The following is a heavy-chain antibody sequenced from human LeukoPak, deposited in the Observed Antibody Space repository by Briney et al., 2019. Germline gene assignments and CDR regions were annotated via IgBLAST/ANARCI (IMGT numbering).Heavy chain of an antibody. V-gene: IGHV3-30*04. D-gene: IGHD6-19*01. CDR3: ARDPPFGSGWSQNHFDY. CDR1: GFTFDNYA. J-gene: IGHJ4*02. CDR2: ISYDGGNI. Sequence: GGSLRLSCAPSGFTFDNYAMHWVRQAPGKGLEWVALISYDGGNIYYADSVQGRFTISRDNSKNTLYLQMNSLRPEDTAVYYCARDPPFGSGWSQNHFDYWGQGTLVTVSS.